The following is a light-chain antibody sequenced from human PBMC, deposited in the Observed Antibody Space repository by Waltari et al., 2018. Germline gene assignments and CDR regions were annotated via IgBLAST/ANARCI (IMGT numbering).Light chain of an antibody. CDR3: LSPDSSGTYVV. J-gene: IGLJ2*01. CDR1: ALSTKY. Sequence: SYELTQPPSVSVPAGKTASITWSRHALSTKYPYWYPQTTGQPPVLVFFEDSKRPSGTPERNSGSSSGTMATLTLSGAQLEDEGDYYCLSPDSSGTYVVFGGGTKLTVL. CDR2: EDS. V-gene: IGLV3-10*01.